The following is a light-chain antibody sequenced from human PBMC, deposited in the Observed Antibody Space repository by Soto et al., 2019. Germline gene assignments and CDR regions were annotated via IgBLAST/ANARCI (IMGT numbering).Light chain of an antibody. Sequence: EVLMTQSPATLSVSPGERLTLSCRASQSVRSNLAWYQQKPGQAPRLLIYEASTRATGVPARFSGSGSGTEFTLTISSLQSGDFAVYYCQQHNVWPATFGQGTKVDIK. CDR3: QQHNVWPAT. CDR2: EAS. J-gene: IGKJ1*01. V-gene: IGKV3-15*01. CDR1: QSVRSN.